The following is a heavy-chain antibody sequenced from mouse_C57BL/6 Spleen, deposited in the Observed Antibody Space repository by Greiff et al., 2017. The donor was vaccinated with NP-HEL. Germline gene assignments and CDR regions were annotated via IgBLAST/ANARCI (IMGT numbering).Heavy chain of an antibody. CDR3: ARAYYSNVAWFAY. Sequence: EVMLVESEGGLVQPGSSMKLSCTASGFTFSDYYMAWVRQVPEKGLEWVANINYDGSSTYYLDSLQSRFIISRDNAKNILYLQMSSLKSEDTATYYCARAYYSNVAWFAYWGQGTLVTVSA. CDR1: GFTFSDYY. D-gene: IGHD2-5*01. J-gene: IGHJ3*01. V-gene: IGHV5-16*01. CDR2: INYDGSST.